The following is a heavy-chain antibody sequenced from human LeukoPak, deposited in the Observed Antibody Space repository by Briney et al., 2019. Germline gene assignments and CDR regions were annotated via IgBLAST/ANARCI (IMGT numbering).Heavy chain of an antibody. CDR1: GFTFSSYE. D-gene: IGHD3-22*01. Sequence: GGSLRLSCAASGFTFSSYEMNWVRQAPGKGLEWVSYISGSGSTTYYADSVKGRFTITRDNAKNSLYLQMSSLSAEDTAVYYCAKSSSSYYDRSGYLDYWGQGTLVTVSS. V-gene: IGHV3-48*03. J-gene: IGHJ4*02. CDR2: ISGSGSTT. CDR3: AKSSSSYYDRSGYLDY.